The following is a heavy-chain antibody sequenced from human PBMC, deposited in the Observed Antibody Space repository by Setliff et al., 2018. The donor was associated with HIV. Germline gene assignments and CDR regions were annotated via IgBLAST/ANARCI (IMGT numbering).Heavy chain of an antibody. CDR3: AGTAGWELPPRLYYYYYYMDV. J-gene: IGHJ6*03. CDR1: GYTFTSYY. D-gene: IGHD1-26*01. CDR2: VNPSGGST. Sequence: ASVKVSCKASGYTFTSYYMHWVRQAPGQGLEWMGIVNPSGGSTSYAQKFQGRVTMTRDTSTSTVYMELSSLRSEDTAVYYCAGTAGWELPPRLYYYYYYMDVWGKGTTVTVSS. V-gene: IGHV1-46*01.